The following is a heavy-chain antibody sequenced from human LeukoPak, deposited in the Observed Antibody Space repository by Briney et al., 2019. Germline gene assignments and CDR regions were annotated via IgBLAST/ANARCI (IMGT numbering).Heavy chain of an antibody. Sequence: SQTLSLTCTVSGGSISSGDYYWSWIRQPPGKGLEWIGYIYYSGSTYYNPSLKSRVTISVDRSKNQFSLKLSSVTAADTAVYYCARDGGPTVTGVLDYWGQGTLVTVSS. J-gene: IGHJ4*02. V-gene: IGHV4-30-4*01. CDR3: ARDGGPTVTGVLDY. CDR2: IYYSGST. D-gene: IGHD4-17*01. CDR1: GGSISSGDYY.